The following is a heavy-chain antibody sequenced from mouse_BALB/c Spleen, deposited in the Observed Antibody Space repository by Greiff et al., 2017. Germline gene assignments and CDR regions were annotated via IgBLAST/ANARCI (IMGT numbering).Heavy chain of an antibody. J-gene: IGHJ2*01. CDR3: ARGRMITTFDY. V-gene: IGHV5-6-5*01. CDR1: GFTFSSYA. D-gene: IGHD2-4*01. CDR2: ISSGGST. Sequence: EVNLVESGGGLVKPGGSLKLSCAASGFTFSSYAMSWVRQTPEKRLEWVASISSGGSTYYPDSVKGRFTISRDNARNILYLQMSSLRSEDTAMYYCARGRMITTFDYWGQGTTLTVSS.